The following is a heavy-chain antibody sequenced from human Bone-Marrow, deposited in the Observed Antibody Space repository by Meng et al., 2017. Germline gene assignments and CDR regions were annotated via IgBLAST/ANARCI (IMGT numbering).Heavy chain of an antibody. Sequence: GGPLRLPCSASGFTFSSYEMNWVRQDPGKGLEWVSYISSSGSTIYYADSVKGRFTISRDNAKNSLYRQMNSLRDEDTAVYYCARDPLVATAEDGMDVWGQGTTVTVSS. CDR3: ARDPLVATAEDGMDV. CDR1: GFTFSSYE. J-gene: IGHJ6*02. V-gene: IGHV3-48*03. CDR2: ISSSGSTI. D-gene: IGHD5-12*01.